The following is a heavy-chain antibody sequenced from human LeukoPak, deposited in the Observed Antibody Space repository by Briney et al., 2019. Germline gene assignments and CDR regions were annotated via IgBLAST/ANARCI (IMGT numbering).Heavy chain of an antibody. CDR3: TRFGQYTL. Sequence: TGGSLRLSCTASGFTFSDYWMHWVRHAPGKGLVWVSRINNDGSTTTYADSVKGRFTISRDNAKNTLYLQMNSLSVEDTAVYYCTRFGQYTLWGRGTLVTVAS. V-gene: IGHV3-74*01. CDR1: GFTFSDYW. D-gene: IGHD3-10*01. J-gene: IGHJ2*01. CDR2: INNDGSTT.